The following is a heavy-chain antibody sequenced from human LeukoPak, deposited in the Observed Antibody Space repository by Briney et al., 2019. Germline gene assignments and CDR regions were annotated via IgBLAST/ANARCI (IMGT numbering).Heavy chain of an antibody. CDR2: INTNTGNP. Sequence: ASVKVSCKASGYTFNKYAINWVRQAPGQGLEWMGWINTNTGNPTYAQGFTGRFVFSLDTSVSTAYLQISSLKAEDTAVYYCAREVWVVLAVAGAGDYYYYMDVWGKGTTVTVSS. CDR1: GYTFNKYA. J-gene: IGHJ6*03. D-gene: IGHD6-19*01. V-gene: IGHV7-4-1*02. CDR3: AREVWVVLAVAGAGDYYYYMDV.